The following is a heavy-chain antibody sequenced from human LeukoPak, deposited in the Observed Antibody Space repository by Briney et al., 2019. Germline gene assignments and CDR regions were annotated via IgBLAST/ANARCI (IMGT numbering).Heavy chain of an antibody. Sequence: SETLSLTCTVSGGSISSGDYCWSWIRQPPGKGLEWIGYIYYSGSTYYNPSLKSRVTISVDTSKNQFSLKLSSVTAADTAVYYCARSYYYYSGMDVWGQGTTVTVSS. J-gene: IGHJ6*02. CDR3: ARSYYYYSGMDV. V-gene: IGHV4-30-4*01. CDR1: GGSISSGDYC. CDR2: IYYSGST.